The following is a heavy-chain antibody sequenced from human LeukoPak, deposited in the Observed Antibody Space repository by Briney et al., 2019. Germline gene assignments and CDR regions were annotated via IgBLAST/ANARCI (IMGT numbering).Heavy chain of an antibody. CDR1: GGTFSSYT. V-gene: IGHV1-69*13. CDR3: ARAAASSSSWYWFDY. D-gene: IGHD6-13*01. J-gene: IGHJ4*02. CDR2: IIPIFGTA. Sequence: SVKVSCTASGGTFSSYTISWVRQAPGQGLEWMGGIIPIFGTANYAQKFQGRVTITADESTSTAYMELSSLRSEDTAVYYCARAAASSSSWYWFDYWDQGTLVTVSS.